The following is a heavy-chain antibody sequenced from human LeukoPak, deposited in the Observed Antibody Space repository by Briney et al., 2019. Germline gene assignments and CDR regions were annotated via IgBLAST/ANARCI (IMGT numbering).Heavy chain of an antibody. Sequence: GASVKVSCKASGYTFTSYDINWVRQAPGQGLEWMGWINPNSGGTNYAQKFQGRVTMTRDTSISTAYMELSRLRSDDTAVYYCARGEGVNYRYSGFGYFNAVDYWGQGTLVTVSS. CDR2: INPNSGGT. D-gene: IGHD3-16*02. CDR1: GYTFTSYD. CDR3: ARGEGVNYRYSGFGYFNAVDY. J-gene: IGHJ4*02. V-gene: IGHV1-2*02.